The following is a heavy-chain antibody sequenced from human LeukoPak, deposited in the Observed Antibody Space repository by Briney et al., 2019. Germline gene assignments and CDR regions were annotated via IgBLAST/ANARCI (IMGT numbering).Heavy chain of an antibody. CDR3: ARAYYDYVWGSYRPIDY. D-gene: IGHD3-16*02. V-gene: IGHV1-69*13. Sequence: SVKVSCKASGYTFTSYDINWVRQAPGQGLEWMGGIIPIFGTANYAQKFQGRVTITADESTSTAYMELSSLRSEDTAVYYCARAYYDYVWGSYRPIDYWGQGTLVTVSS. J-gene: IGHJ4*02. CDR2: IIPIFGTA. CDR1: GYTFTSYD.